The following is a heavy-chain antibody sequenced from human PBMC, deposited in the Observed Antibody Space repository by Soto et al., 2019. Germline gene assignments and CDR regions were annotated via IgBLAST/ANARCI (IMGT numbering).Heavy chain of an antibody. CDR1: GFSLSTRGVG. CDR3: AHSPRGYSYYFDY. V-gene: IGHV2-5*02. D-gene: IGHD5-18*01. J-gene: IGHJ4*02. CDR2: LYWDDDE. Sequence: QITLKESGPTLVKPTQTITLTCTFSGFSLSTRGVGVGWIRQPPGKALEWLALLYWDDDEGYSPSLKSRLTINKDTSKNQVVLTVTNMDPVDTATYYCAHSPRGYSYYFDYWGQGTLVTVSS.